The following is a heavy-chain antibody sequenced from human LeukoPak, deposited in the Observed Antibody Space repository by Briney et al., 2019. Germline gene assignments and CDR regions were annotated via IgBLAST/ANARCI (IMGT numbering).Heavy chain of an antibody. V-gene: IGHV1-8*01. CDR1: GYTFTSYD. D-gene: IGHD2-15*01. Sequence: ASVKVSCKASGYTFTSYDINWVRQATGQGLEWMGWMNPNSGNTGYAQKFQGRVTMTRNTSISTAYMELSSLRSEDTAVYYCASGGSIVVVVAATSDAFDIWGQGTMVTVSS. CDR3: ASGGSIVVVVAATSDAFDI. CDR2: MNPNSGNT. J-gene: IGHJ3*02.